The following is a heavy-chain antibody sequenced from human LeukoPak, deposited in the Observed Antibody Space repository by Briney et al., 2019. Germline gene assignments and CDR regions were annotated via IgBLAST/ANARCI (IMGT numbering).Heavy chain of an antibody. J-gene: IGHJ4*02. CDR1: GFTFSSYA. CDR2: ISYDGSNK. CDR3: ARGEYDILTGYYREIDY. Sequence: GGSLRLSCAASGFTFSSYAMHWVRQAPGKGLEWVAVISYDGSNKYYADSVKGRFTISRDNSKNTLYLQMNSLRAEDTAVYYCARGEYDILTGYYREIDYWGQGILVTVSS. D-gene: IGHD3-9*01. V-gene: IGHV3-30*01.